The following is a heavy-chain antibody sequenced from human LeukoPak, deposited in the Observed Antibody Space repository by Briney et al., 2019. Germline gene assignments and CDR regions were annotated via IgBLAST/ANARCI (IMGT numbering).Heavy chain of an antibody. D-gene: IGHD6-13*01. Sequence: ASVKVSCKASGYTFTSYYMHWVRQAPGQGLEWMGIINPSGGSTSYAQKFQGRVTMTRDMSTSTVYMELSSLRSEDTAVYYCASDTAWKKGIAAAGMVYWGQGTLVTVSS. CDR2: INPSGGST. CDR1: GYTFTSYY. CDR3: ASDTAWKKGIAAAGMVY. J-gene: IGHJ4*02. V-gene: IGHV1-46*01.